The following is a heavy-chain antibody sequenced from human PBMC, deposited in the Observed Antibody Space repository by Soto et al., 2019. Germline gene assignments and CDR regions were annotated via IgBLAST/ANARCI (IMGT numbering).Heavy chain of an antibody. V-gene: IGHV1-69*13. CDR2: IIPIFGTA. J-gene: IGHJ5*02. CDR1: GGTFSSYA. Sequence: SVKVSCKASGGTFSSYAISWVRQAPGQGLEWMGGIIPIFGTANYAQKFQGRVTITADESTSTAYMELSSLRSDDTAVYYCARDTDPYYYDSRQVYNWFDPWGQGTLVTVSS. D-gene: IGHD3-22*01. CDR3: ARDTDPYYYDSRQVYNWFDP.